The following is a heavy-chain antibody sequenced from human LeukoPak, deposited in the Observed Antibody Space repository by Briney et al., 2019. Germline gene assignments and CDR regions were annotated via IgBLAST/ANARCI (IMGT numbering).Heavy chain of an antibody. J-gene: IGHJ4*02. Sequence: PGGSLRLSCAASGFTFSSYTMNWVRQAPGKGLEWISYISSSSSIIYYADSVKGRFTISRDNAKNSLYLQMNSLRAEDTAVYYCARDWAGGLFDYWGQGTLVTVSS. CDR3: ARDWAGGLFDY. CDR1: GFTFSSYT. D-gene: IGHD3-16*01. V-gene: IGHV3-48*01. CDR2: ISSSSSII.